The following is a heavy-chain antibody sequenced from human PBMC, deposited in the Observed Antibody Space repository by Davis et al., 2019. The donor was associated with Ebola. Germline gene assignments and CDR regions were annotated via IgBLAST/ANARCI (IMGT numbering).Heavy chain of an antibody. CDR2: ISSSISYI. CDR1: GFTFSSYS. J-gene: IGHJ4*02. CDR3: ARTYSSSWNFDY. D-gene: IGHD6-13*01. V-gene: IGHV3-21*01. Sequence: GGSLRLSCVASGFTFSSYSMNWVRQAPGKGLEWVSSISSSISYIYYADSVKGRFTISRDNAKNSLYLQMNSLRAEDTAVYYCARTYSSSWNFDYWGQGTLVTVSS.